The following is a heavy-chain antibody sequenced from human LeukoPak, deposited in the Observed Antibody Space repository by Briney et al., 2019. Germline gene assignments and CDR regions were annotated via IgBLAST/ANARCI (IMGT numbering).Heavy chain of an antibody. Sequence: ASVKVSCKASGSTFTTYPINWVRQAPGQGLEWMGWIDTNTGSPTYAQGLTGRFVFSLGTSVSTAFLQINSLKAEDTALYYCVRGIDTTGYFNYWGQGTLVTVSS. D-gene: IGHD3-22*01. CDR1: GSTFTTYP. J-gene: IGHJ4*02. CDR2: IDTNTGSP. V-gene: IGHV7-4-1*02. CDR3: VRGIDTTGYFNY.